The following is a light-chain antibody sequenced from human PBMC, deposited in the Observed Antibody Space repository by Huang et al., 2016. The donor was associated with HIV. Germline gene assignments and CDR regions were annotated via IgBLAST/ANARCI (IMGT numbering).Light chain of an antibody. V-gene: IGKV1-5*03. J-gene: IGKJ1*01. CDR1: QSIRNY. CDR3: QQYNSYRT. CDR2: KAS. Sequence: DIQMTQSPSTLSASVGDRVTITCRARQSIRNYLAWYQQKPGKAPKLLIYKASTLESGVPSRFSGSGSGTEFTLTISSLQPDDFATYYCQQYNSYRTFGQGTKVEIK.